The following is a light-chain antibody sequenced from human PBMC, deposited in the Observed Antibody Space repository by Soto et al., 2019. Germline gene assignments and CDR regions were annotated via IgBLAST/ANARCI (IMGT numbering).Light chain of an antibody. CDR3: QQYKNWPYT. J-gene: IGKJ2*01. CDR1: QSISNN. V-gene: IGKV3-15*01. Sequence: EILMTQSPPTLSVSPGKTATLTCRASQSISNNLAWYQQKPGQAPRLLIYGASTRATGITDRFSGSGSGTVFTLTISSLQSEDFAVYYCQQYKNWPYTFGQGTKLEIK. CDR2: GAS.